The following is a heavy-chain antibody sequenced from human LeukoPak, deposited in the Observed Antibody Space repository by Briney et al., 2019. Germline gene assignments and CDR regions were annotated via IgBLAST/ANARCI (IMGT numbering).Heavy chain of an antibody. CDR1: GFTFSSYA. Sequence: GGSPRLSCAASGFTFSSYAMSWVRQAPGKGLEGVSAISGSGGSTYYADSVKGRFTISRDNSKNTLYLQMNSLRAEDTAVYYCAKDLRRGVRAFYYYGMDVWGKGTTVTVSS. CDR3: AKDLRRGVRAFYYYGMDV. D-gene: IGHD2-8*02. V-gene: IGHV3-23*01. CDR2: ISGSGGST. J-gene: IGHJ6*04.